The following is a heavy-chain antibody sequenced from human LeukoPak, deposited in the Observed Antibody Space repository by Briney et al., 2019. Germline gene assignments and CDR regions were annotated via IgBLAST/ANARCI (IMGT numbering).Heavy chain of an antibody. Sequence: GGSLRLSCAASGFTFSSFWMHWVRQVPGKGLVWLSRINSDGSITTYVDSVKGRFTISRDNTKNTLYLQMNSLRAEDTAMYYCVRGVGTTSNDYWGQGTLVTVSS. J-gene: IGHJ4*02. D-gene: IGHD1-26*01. V-gene: IGHV3-74*01. CDR1: GFTFSSFW. CDR2: INSDGSIT. CDR3: VRGVGTTSNDY.